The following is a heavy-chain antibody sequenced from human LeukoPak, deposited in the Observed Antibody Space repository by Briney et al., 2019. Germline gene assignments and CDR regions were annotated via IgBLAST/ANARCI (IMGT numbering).Heavy chain of an antibody. D-gene: IGHD6-19*01. CDR1: GGSISSNY. J-gene: IGHJ5*02. V-gene: IGHV4-59*01. Sequence: SETLSLTCTVSGGSISSNYWSWIRQPPGKGLEWIGYIYSSGSTNYNPSLKSRVTISADTSKNQFSLRLRSVTAADTAVYYCARDRAGYSSASYGNWFDPWGQGTLVNVSS. CDR3: ARDRAGYSSASYGNWFDP. CDR2: IYSSGST.